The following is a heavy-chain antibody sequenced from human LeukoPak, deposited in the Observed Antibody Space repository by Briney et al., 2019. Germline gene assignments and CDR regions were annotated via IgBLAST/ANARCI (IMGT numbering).Heavy chain of an antibody. CDR1: GGSISSDSYY. Sequence: SETLSLTCAVSGGSISSDSYYWGWIRQPPGKGLEWIGSIYYGGSTYYNPSLKSRVTISVDTSKNQFSLKLTSVTAADAAAYFCARHSRNCNGGYCYLYYWGQGTLVTVSS. CDR3: ARHSRNCNGGYCYLYY. CDR2: IYYGGST. J-gene: IGHJ4*02. V-gene: IGHV4-39*01. D-gene: IGHD2-21*02.